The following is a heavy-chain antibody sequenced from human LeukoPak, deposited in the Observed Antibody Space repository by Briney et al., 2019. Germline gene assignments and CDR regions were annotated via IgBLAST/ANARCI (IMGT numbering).Heavy chain of an antibody. CDR2: ISGDGGST. CDR1: GFTFDDYA. J-gene: IGHJ4*02. V-gene: IGHV3-43*02. D-gene: IGHD3-22*01. CDR3: AKDRHYDSSGYFDY. Sequence: GGSLRLSCAASGFTFDDYAMHWVRQAPGKGVEWVSLISGDGGSTYYADSVKGGFTIYREKGKNSLYLQMNSLRTEDTALYYCAKDRHYDSSGYFDYWGQGTLVTVSS.